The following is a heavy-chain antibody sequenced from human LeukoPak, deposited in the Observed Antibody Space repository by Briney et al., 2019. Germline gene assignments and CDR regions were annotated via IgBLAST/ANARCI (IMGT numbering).Heavy chain of an antibody. CDR2: IYSGGST. CDR1: GFTVSSNY. Sequence: TGGSLRLSCAASGFTVSSNYMSWVAQAPGKGLEWVSVIYSGGSTYYADSVKGRFTISRDNSKNTLYLQMNSLRAEDTAVYYCARVSSSWPYYFDYWGQGTLVTVSS. CDR3: ARVSSSWPYYFDY. V-gene: IGHV3-66*01. J-gene: IGHJ4*02. D-gene: IGHD6-13*01.